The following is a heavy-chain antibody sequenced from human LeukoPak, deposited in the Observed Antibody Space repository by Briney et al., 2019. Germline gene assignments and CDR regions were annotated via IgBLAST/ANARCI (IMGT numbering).Heavy chain of an antibody. V-gene: IGHV3-23*01. J-gene: IGHJ3*02. CDR3: AKAVAAPGAFDI. CDR1: GFTFSSYA. CDR2: VSPSGGRT. D-gene: IGHD6-19*01. Sequence: GGSLRLSCGASGFTFSSYAMSWVRQTPGRGLEWVAGVSPSGGRTIYADSAEGRFTISRDNSNDTVYLQLSSLRAEDSALYYCAKAVAAPGAFDIWGRGTVVTVSS.